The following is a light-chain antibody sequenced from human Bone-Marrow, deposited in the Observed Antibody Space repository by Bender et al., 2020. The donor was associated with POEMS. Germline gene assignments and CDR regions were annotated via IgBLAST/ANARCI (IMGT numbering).Light chain of an antibody. J-gene: IGLJ3*02. V-gene: IGLV2-8*01. CDR2: EVS. CDR3: SSYAGHSQWV. Sequence: QSALTQPPSASGSPGQSVTISCAGTSADVGLFDYVSWYQQHPGKAPRLMIYEVSKRPSGVPDRFSASKSGSTASLTVSGLQTEDDADYYCSSYAGHSQWVFGGGTRLTVL. CDR1: SADVGLFDY.